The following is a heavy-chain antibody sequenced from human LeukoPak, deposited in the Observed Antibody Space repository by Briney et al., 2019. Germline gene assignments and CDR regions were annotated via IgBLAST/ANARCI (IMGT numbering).Heavy chain of an antibody. CDR1: GFTFTSHD. CDR2: MNPNSGNT. V-gene: IGHV1-8*01. D-gene: IGHD4-11*01. J-gene: IGHJ4*02. CDR3: ARAILHQGRFDY. Sequence: ASVKVSCKASGFTFTSHDYDWVRQATGQGLEWMGWMNPNSGNTGYAQKFQGRVTMTRDTSITTVYMELSSLTSEDTAVYYCARAILHQGRFDYWGQGTLVTVSS.